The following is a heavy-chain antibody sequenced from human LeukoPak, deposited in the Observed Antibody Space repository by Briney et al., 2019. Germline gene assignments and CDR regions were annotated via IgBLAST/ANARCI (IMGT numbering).Heavy chain of an antibody. Sequence: SETLSLTCTVSGGSISSYYWSWIRQPPGKGLEWLGYIYYSGSTNYNPSLKSRVTISVDTSKNQFSLRLSSVTAADTAVYYCARPTAAGKPGYDAFDIWGQGTMVTVSS. CDR1: GGSISSYY. V-gene: IGHV4-59*08. CDR2: IYYSGST. D-gene: IGHD6-13*01. J-gene: IGHJ3*02. CDR3: ARPTAAGKPGYDAFDI.